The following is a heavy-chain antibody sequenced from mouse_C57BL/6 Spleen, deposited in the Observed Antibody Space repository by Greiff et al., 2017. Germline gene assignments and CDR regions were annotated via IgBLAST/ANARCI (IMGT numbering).Heavy chain of an antibody. D-gene: IGHD2-3*01. J-gene: IGHJ3*01. V-gene: IGHV1-15*01. Sequence: VQLQQSGAELVRPGASVTLSCKASGYTFTDYEMHWVKQTPVHGLEWIGAIDPETGGTAYNQKFKGKAILTADKSSSTAYMELRSLTSEDSAVYYCTRKPDGYYDWFAYWGQGTLVTVSA. CDR2: IDPETGGT. CDR3: TRKPDGYYDWFAY. CDR1: GYTFTDYE.